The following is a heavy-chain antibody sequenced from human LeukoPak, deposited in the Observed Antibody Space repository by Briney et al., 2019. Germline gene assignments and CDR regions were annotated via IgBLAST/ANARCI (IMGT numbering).Heavy chain of an antibody. Sequence: PGGSLRLSCAASGFXFSSYAIHWVRQAPGKGLEWVAVISYDGSNKYYADSVKGRFTISRDNSKNTLYLQMNSLRAEDTAVYYCARGTYYDILTGLDYWGQGTLVTVSS. CDR2: ISYDGSNK. V-gene: IGHV3-30-3*01. CDR3: ARGTYYDILTGLDY. CDR1: GFXFSSYA. J-gene: IGHJ4*02. D-gene: IGHD3-9*01.